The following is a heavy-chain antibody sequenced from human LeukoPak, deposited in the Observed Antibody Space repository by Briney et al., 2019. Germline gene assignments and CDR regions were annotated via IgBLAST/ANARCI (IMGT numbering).Heavy chain of an antibody. CDR2: IKGDGSSI. V-gene: IGHV3-74*01. CDR3: TRDWRNRAFDI. J-gene: IGHJ3*02. CDR1: GFTLSSYW. Sequence: GGSLRLSCAASGFTLSSYWMHWVRQAPGKGLVWVSCIKGDGSSISYADSVKGRFTISRDNAKNTLYLQMNSLRSEDTAVYYCTRDWRNRAFDIWGQGTMVTVSS. D-gene: IGHD1-14*01.